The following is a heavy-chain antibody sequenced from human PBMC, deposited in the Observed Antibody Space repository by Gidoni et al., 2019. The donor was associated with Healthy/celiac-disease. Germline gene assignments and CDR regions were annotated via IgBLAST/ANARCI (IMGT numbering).Heavy chain of an antibody. CDR2: IKSKTDGGTT. J-gene: IGHJ4*02. D-gene: IGHD3-22*01. V-gene: IGHV3-15*01. CDR1: GFTFSNAW. CDR3: TTDTWYYYDSSGYSPLDY. Sequence: EVQLVESGGGLVKPGGSLRLSCAASGFTFSNAWMSRVRQAPGKGLEWVGRIKSKTDGGTTDYAAPVKGRFTISRDDSKNTLYLQMNSLKTEDTAVYYCTTDTWYYYDSSGYSPLDYWGQGTLVTVSS.